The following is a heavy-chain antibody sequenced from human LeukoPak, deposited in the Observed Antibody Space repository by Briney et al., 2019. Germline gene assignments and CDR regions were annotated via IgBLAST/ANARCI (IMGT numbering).Heavy chain of an antibody. CDR3: ERDGCTSTTCTTLGGFNH. J-gene: IGHJ4*02. CDR2: INRGGNER. V-gene: IGHV3-7*01. CDR1: VFSFTAYS. Sequence: GECLRLSCERYVFSFTAYSISWVCPAPGQGLEWVARINRGGNERRFVDSVRGRFAICSDNDRKSVFLQVDILREADTGNYFCERDGCTSTTCTTLGGFNHWAQGTQVLVSS. D-gene: IGHD2-8*01.